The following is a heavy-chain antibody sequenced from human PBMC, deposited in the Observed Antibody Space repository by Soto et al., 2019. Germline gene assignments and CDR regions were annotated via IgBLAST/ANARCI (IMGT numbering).Heavy chain of an antibody. D-gene: IGHD3-10*01. CDR2: IYHSGST. V-gene: IGHV4-4*02. J-gene: IGHJ3*02. Sequence: SETLSLTCAVSGGSISSSNWWSWVRQPPGKGLEWIGEIYHSGSTNYNPSLKSRVTISVDKSKNQFSLKLSSVTAADTAVYHCAGSGWLGAFDIWGQGTMVTVSS. CDR3: AGSGWLGAFDI. CDR1: GGSISSSNW.